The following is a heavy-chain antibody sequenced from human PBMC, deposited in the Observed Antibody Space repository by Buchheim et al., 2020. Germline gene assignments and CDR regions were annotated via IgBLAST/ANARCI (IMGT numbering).Heavy chain of an antibody. CDR2: ISYDGSNK. V-gene: IGHV3-30*18. J-gene: IGHJ4*02. CDR3: AKDGGGGLLDY. CDR1: GFTFSSYG. Sequence: QVQLVESGGGVVQPGRSLRLSCAASGFTFSSYGMHWVRQAPGKGLEWVAVISYDGSNKYYADSVKGRFTISRDNSKKTLYLQMNSLRAEDTAVYYCAKDGGGGLLDYWGQGTL. D-gene: IGHD3-16*01.